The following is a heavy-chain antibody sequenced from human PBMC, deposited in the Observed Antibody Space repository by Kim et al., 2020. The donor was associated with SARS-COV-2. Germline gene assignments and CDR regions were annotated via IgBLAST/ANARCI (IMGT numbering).Heavy chain of an antibody. CDR3: AEGGYGGNRPFDY. Sequence: GGSLRLSCVASGFIFSTYSMNWVRQAPGKGLEWVSSIDSSKSHTYYADSVKGRFTVSRDNAKKSLFLQMNSLRVEDTAVYYCAEGGYGGNRPFDYWGQGILVTVSS. CDR1: GFIFSTYS. J-gene: IGHJ4*02. V-gene: IGHV3-21*01. CDR2: IDSSKSHT. D-gene: IGHD5-12*01.